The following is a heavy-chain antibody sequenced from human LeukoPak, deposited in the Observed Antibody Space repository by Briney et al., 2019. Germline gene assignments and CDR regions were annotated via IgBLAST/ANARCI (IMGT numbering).Heavy chain of an antibody. CDR1: GFTFSNAW. CDR3: TTDIYRLWFFDY. J-gene: IGHJ4*02. V-gene: IGHV3-15*01. Sequence: GGSLRLSCAASGFTFSNAWMSWVRQAPGKGLEWVGRIKSKTDGGTTDYAAPAKGRFTISRDDSKNTSYLQMNSLKTEDTAVYYCTTDIYRLWFFDYWGQGTLVTVSS. D-gene: IGHD3-10*01. CDR2: IKSKTDGGTT.